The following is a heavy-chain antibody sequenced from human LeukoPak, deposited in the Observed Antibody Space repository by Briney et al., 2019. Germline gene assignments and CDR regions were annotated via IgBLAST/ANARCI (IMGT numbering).Heavy chain of an antibody. D-gene: IGHD2-21*01. CDR1: GGSISSSSYY. V-gene: IGHV4-39*07. J-gene: IGHJ4*02. CDR3: ARVTYSIFDY. CDR2: IYYSGST. Sequence: PSETLSLTCTVSGGSISSSSYYWGWIRQPPGKGLEWIGSIYYSGSTYYNPSLKSRVTISVDTSKNQFSLKLSSVTAADTAVYYCARVTYSIFDYWGQGTLVTVSS.